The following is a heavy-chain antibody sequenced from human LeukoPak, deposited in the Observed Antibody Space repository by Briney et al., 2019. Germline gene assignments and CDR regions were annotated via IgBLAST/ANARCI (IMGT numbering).Heavy chain of an antibody. CDR1: GYTFTSYY. CDR2: INPSGGST. Sequence: EASVKVSCEASGYTFTSYYMHWVRQAPGQGLEWMGIINPSGGSTSYAQKFQGRVTMTRDMSTSTVYMELSSLRSEDTAVYYCARAQITIFGVRGFDPWGQGTLVTVSS. V-gene: IGHV1-46*01. J-gene: IGHJ5*02. D-gene: IGHD3-3*01. CDR3: ARAQITIFGVRGFDP.